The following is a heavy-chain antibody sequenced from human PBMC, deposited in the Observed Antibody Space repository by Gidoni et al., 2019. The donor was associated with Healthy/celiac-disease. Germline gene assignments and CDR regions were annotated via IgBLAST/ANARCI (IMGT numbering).Heavy chain of an antibody. D-gene: IGHD3-22*01. CDR3: AKDFTYYYDSSGCQFDS. CDR1: GGTVSSSA. CDR2: ISGSGSST. Sequence: EVQLLESGGGSVQPGGSMSLPCAASGGTVSSSAMSWVRQGPGTGLEWGSAISGSGSSTYSADAVKGRFTITRDNSKTTLYLQMNSLRAEDTAVYYCAKDFTYYYDSSGCQFDSWGQGTLVTVSS. V-gene: IGHV3-23*01. J-gene: IGHJ4*02.